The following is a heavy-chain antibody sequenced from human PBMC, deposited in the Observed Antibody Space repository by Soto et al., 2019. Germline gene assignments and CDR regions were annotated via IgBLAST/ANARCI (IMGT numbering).Heavy chain of an antibody. CDR2: ITGSGGTT. CDR3: ASGWQLGPYYYYGMDV. D-gene: IGHD1-26*01. V-gene: IGHV3-23*01. J-gene: IGHJ6*02. CDR1: GFNFNNYA. Sequence: SRRLSCAASGFNFNNYAMTWVRQAPGKGLEWVSAITGSGGTTYYADSVRGRFTMSRDNSKGTVLLEMHSLRSEDTAVYYCASGWQLGPYYYYGMDVWGQGTTVTVSS.